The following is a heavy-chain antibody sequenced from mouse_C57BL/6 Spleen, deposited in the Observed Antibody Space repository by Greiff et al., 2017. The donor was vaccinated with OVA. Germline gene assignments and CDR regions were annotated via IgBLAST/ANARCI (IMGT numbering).Heavy chain of an antibody. V-gene: IGHV1-82*01. CDR2: IYPGDGDT. Sequence: LQESGPELVKPGASVKISCKASGYAFSSSWMNWVKQRPGKGLEWIGRIYPGDGDTNYNGKFKGKATLTADKSSSTAYMQLSSLTSEDSAVYFCAKGYSNLYYYAMDYWGQGTSVTVSS. CDR3: AKGYSNLYYYAMDY. D-gene: IGHD2-5*01. CDR1: GYAFSSSW. J-gene: IGHJ4*01.